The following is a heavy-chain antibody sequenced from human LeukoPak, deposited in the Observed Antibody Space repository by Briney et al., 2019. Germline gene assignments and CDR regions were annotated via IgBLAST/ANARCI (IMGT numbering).Heavy chain of an antibody. CDR3: ARGGIYYYYMDV. CDR2: IYPGDSNT. Sequence: GESLKISCQGSGYSFSTYWIAWVRPLPGKGLEWMGIIYPGDSNTIYSPSFEGQVIMSVDKSISTAYLQWSSLKASDTAMYYCARGGIYYYYMDVWGKGTTVTVSS. CDR1: GYSFSTYW. J-gene: IGHJ6*03. V-gene: IGHV5-51*01.